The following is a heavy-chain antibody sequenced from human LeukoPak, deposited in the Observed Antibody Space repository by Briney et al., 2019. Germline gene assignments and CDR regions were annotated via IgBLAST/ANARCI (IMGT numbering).Heavy chain of an antibody. CDR1: GFTFSNAW. D-gene: IGHD3-16*02. J-gene: IGHJ4*02. CDR2: IKSKTDGGTT. CDR3: TTEGITFGGVIDD. Sequence: GGSLRLSCAASGFTFSNAWMSWVRQAPGKGLEWVGRIKSKTDGGTTDYAAPVKGRVTISRDDSKSTLYLQMNSLKTEDTAVYYCTTEGITFGGVIDDWGQGTLVTVSS. V-gene: IGHV3-15*01.